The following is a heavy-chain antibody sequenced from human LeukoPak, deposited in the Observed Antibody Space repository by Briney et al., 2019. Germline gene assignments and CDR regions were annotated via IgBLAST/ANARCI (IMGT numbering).Heavy chain of an antibody. Sequence: KPGGSLRLSSAASGFPFSNAWMSWVRQAPGKGLEWVGRIKTKTDGGTTDYAAPVKGRFTVSRDDSKNTLYLQMNSLKTEDTAIYYCATGLGGYWGQGTLVTVSS. D-gene: IGHD4-23*01. CDR3: ATGLGGY. V-gene: IGHV3-15*01. CDR2: IKTKTDGGTT. CDR1: GFPFSNAW. J-gene: IGHJ4*02.